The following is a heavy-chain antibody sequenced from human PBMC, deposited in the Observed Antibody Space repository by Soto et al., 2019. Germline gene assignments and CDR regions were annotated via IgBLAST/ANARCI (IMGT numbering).Heavy chain of an antibody. Sequence: QVQLQESGPGLVKPSETLSLTCTVSGGSISSYYWSWIRQPPGKGLEWIGYIYYSGSTNYNPSLKRRVTISVDTSKNQCSLKLRSVTAADTAVYYCARDAIMVGSGSVYYYYGMDVWGQGTTVTVSS. J-gene: IGHJ6*02. CDR1: GGSISSYY. CDR2: IYYSGST. D-gene: IGHD3-10*01. CDR3: ARDAIMVGSGSVYYYYGMDV. V-gene: IGHV4-59*01.